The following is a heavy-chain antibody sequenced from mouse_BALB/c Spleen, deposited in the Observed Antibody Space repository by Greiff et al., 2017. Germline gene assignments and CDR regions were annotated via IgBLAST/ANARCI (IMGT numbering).Heavy chain of an antibody. V-gene: IGHV3-2*02. J-gene: IGHJ4*01. CDR3: ARSYDYDAMDY. Sequence: VQLKESGPGLVKPSQSLSLTCTVTGYSITSDYAWNWIRQFPGNKLEWMGYISYSGSTSYNPSLKSRISITRDTSKNQFFLQLNSVTTEDTATYYCARSYDYDAMDYWGQGTSVTVSS. CDR1: GYSITSDYA. CDR2: ISYSGST.